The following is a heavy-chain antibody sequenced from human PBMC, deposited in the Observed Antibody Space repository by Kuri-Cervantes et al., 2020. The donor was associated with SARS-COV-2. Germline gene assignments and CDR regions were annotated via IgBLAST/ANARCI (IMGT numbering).Heavy chain of an antibody. CDR2: MNPNSGNT. D-gene: IGHD2-15*01. J-gene: IGHJ4*02. CDR3: ATLLRVVAATRDY. V-gene: IGHV1-8*01. Sequence: ASVKVSCKASGHTFSEYYMHWVRQAPGQGLEWMGWMNPNSGNTGYAQKFQGRVTMTRNTSISTAYMELSSLRSEDTAVYYCATLLRVVAATRDYWGQGTLVTVSS. CDR1: GHTFSEYY.